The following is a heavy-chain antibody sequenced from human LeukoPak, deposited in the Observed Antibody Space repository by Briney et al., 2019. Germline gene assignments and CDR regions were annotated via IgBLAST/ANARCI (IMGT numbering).Heavy chain of an antibody. Sequence: LGESLPISCQGSGSSFTSYWISWVRQVPGKGLEWMGRIDPSDSYTNYSPSFQGHVTISADKSISTAYLQWSSLKASDTAMYYCARHSLLWFGELGDAFDIWGQGTMVTVSS. CDR3: ARHSLLWFGELGDAFDI. CDR1: GSSFTSYW. D-gene: IGHD3-10*01. CDR2: IDPSDSYT. V-gene: IGHV5-10-1*01. J-gene: IGHJ3*02.